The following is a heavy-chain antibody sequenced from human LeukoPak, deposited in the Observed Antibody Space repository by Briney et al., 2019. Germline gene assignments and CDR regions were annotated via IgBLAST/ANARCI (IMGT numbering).Heavy chain of an antibody. CDR2: IRGNDYGGTT. CDR3: TRGNWNPGY. D-gene: IGHD1-20*01. CDR1: GFTFGDHP. J-gene: IGHJ4*02. V-gene: IGHV3-49*03. Sequence: GGSLRLSCTASGFTFGDHPMSWFRQAPGKGLEWVGFIRGNDYGGTTEYAASVKGRFTISGDDSKSIAYLQMNSLKTEDTAVYYCTRGNWNPGYWGQGTLVTVSS.